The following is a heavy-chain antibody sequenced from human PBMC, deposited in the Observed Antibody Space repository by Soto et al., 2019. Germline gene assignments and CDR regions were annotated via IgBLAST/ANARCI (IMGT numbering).Heavy chain of an antibody. D-gene: IGHD6-19*01. J-gene: IGHJ4*02. V-gene: IGHV4-30-2*01. CDR1: GGSISSGGYS. CDR3: ARAGRLGAVAAVY. CDR2: IYHSGST. Sequence: QLQLQESGSGLVKPSQTLSLTCAVSGGSISSGGYSWSWIRQPPGKGLEWIGYIYHSGSTYYNPSLKSRVTTLVDRSKNQFSLKLSSVTAADTAVYYCARAGRLGAVAAVYWGQLTIVSVSA.